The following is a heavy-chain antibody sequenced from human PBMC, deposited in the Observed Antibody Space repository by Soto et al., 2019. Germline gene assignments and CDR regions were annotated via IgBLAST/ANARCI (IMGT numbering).Heavy chain of an antibody. CDR1: GGSLSSYY. CDR2: VYFSGNT. CDR3: GSVRPSGYVLS. Sequence: TLSLTCTVSGGSLSSYYWTWIRQSPGKGLEWIGYVYFSGNTNYNPSLKSRVTISIDTSKNQFSLGLASVTAADTAFYYCGSVRPSGYVLSWGQGTLVTVSS. V-gene: IGHV4-59*01. J-gene: IGHJ5*02. D-gene: IGHD6-25*01.